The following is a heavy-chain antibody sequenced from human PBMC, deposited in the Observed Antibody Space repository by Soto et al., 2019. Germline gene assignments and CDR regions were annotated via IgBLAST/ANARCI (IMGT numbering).Heavy chain of an antibody. Sequence: VSVKVSCKASGYSFTGYYMHWVRQAPGQGLEWMGWINPYSGVTNYAQKFQGRVTMTRDTSITTAYMELSSLRSDDTAIYYCARDPGDIVVVVAKKENDVWGQGTTVTVSS. D-gene: IGHD2-15*01. V-gene: IGHV1-2*02. CDR2: INPYSGVT. CDR3: ARDPGDIVVVVAKKENDV. J-gene: IGHJ6*02. CDR1: GYSFTGYY.